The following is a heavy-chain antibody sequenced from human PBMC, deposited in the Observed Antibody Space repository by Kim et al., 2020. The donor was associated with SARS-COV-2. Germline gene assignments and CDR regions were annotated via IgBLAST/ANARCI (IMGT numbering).Heavy chain of an antibody. J-gene: IGHJ1*01. Sequence: VKGRFTISRDNAKNSLYLQMNSLRAEDTAVYYCARGYYSSSWLSAEYFQHWGQGTLVTVSS. V-gene: IGHV3-21*01. D-gene: IGHD6-13*01. CDR3: ARGYYSSSWLSAEYFQH.